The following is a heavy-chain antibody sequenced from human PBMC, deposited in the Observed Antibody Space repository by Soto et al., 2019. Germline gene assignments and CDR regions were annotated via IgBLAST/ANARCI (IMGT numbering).Heavy chain of an antibody. J-gene: IGHJ4*02. V-gene: IGHV4-34*01. Sequence: SETVSLTCAVYGVSFSGYYWIWLRQPPGKGLEWIGEINHSGSTNYNPSLKSRVTISVDTSKNQFSLKLSSVTAADTAVYYCARAQPHYYGSGSYPTALDYWGQGTLVTVSS. CDR2: INHSGST. CDR1: GVSFSGYY. CDR3: ARAQPHYYGSGSYPTALDY. D-gene: IGHD3-10*01.